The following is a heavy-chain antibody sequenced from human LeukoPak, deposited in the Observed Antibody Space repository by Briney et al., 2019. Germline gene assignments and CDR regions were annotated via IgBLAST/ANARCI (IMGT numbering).Heavy chain of an antibody. V-gene: IGHV4-59*01. D-gene: IGHD2-2*01. CDR2: IYYSGGT. CDR1: GASMSSYY. CDR3: ARDRIGTTCYDY. Sequence: PSETLSLTCTVSGASMSSYYWTWIRQPPGKGLEWIGYIYYSGGTNYNPSLQSRVTISVDTSKNQFSLKLSSVTAADTAVYYCARDRIGTTCYDYWGQGTLVTVSS. J-gene: IGHJ4*02.